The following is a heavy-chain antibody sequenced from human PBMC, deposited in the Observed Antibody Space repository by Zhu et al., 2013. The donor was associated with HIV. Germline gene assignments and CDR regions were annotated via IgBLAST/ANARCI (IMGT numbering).Heavy chain of an antibody. D-gene: IGHD3-10*01. CDR3: ARDRVIQRHFGDLPD. CDR2: IIPIFGTA. Sequence: QVQLVQSGAEVKKPGSSVKVSCKALEGTVQQHAISWVRQAPGQGLEWMGGIIPIFGTANYAQKFQGRVTITADESTNTAYMELSSLRSDDTAVYFCARDRVIQRHFGDLPDWGQGTLVTVSS. V-gene: IGHV1-69*01. J-gene: IGHJ4*02. CDR1: EGTVQQHA.